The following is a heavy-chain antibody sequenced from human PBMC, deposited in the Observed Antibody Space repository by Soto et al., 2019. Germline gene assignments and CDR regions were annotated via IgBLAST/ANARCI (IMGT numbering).Heavy chain of an antibody. D-gene: IGHD3-22*01. CDR3: AHRRRSDYYDSRFYYGMDV. Sequence: QITLKESGPPLVKPTQTLTLTCTFSGFSLSTSGVGVGWIRQPPGKALEWLALIYWDDDKRYSPSLKSRLTITKDTSKNQVVLTMTNMDPVDTATYYCAHRRRSDYYDSRFYYGMDVWGQGTTVTVSS. CDR1: GFSLSTSGVG. V-gene: IGHV2-5*02. J-gene: IGHJ6*02. CDR2: IYWDDDK.